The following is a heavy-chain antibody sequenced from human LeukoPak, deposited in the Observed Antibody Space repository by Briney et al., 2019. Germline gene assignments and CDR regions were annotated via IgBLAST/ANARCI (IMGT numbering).Heavy chain of an antibody. J-gene: IGHJ4*02. CDR1: GYTFTGYY. V-gene: IGHV1-2*06. CDR3: ARVATVTTADY. D-gene: IGHD4-17*01. CDR2: INPNSGGT. Sequence: ASVKVSSKASGYTFTGYYMHWVRQAPGQGLEWMGRINPNSGGTNYAQKFQGRVTMTRDTSLSTAYMELSRLRSDDTAVYYCARVATVTTADYWGQGTLVTVSS.